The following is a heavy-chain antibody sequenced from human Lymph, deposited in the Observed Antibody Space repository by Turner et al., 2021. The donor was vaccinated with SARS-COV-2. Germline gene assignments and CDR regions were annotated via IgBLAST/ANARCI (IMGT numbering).Heavy chain of an antibody. CDR2: IYYSGST. Sequence: HLQDSVPGLVKPSEPLSLIGSVSVGSISNYYWRCIRQPPGKGLECIRYIYYSGSTNSNPSLKSRVTISVDTTKNQVSLKLSSVTAADTAFYYCARARWLRGEVDYWGQGTLVTVSS. J-gene: IGHJ4*02. D-gene: IGHD5-12*01. V-gene: IGHV4-59*01. CDR1: VGSISNYY. CDR3: ARARWLRGEVDY.